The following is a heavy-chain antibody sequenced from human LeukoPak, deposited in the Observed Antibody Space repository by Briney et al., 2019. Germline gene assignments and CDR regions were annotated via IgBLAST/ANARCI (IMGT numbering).Heavy chain of an antibody. CDR2: ISGSGGST. V-gene: IGHV3-23*01. Sequence: GGSLRLSCAASGFTFSSYAMSWVRQAPGKGLEWVSAISGSGGSTYYADSVKGRFTISRDNSKNTLYLQMNSLRAEDTAVYYCAKVSGSSSSTRGSYYFDYWGQGTLVTVSS. D-gene: IGHD6-6*01. CDR3: AKVSGSSSSTRGSYYFDY. J-gene: IGHJ4*02. CDR1: GFTFSSYA.